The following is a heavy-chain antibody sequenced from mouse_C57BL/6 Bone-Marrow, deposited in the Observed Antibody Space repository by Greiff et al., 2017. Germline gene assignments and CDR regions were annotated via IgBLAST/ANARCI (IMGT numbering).Heavy chain of an antibody. CDR2: MHPNGGSP. D-gene: IGHD2-4*01. CDR3: AISYDYDYYTMDY. CDR1: GYTINNYW. V-gene: IGHV1-64*01. Sequence: QVQLQQPGAELVKPGASVKLSCKASGYTINNYWMHWVKQRPGQGLEWIGMMHPNGGSPEYNEKFKSEATLSVDKSSRTAYMELSSLTSEDSAVYYCAISYDYDYYTMDYWGQGTSVTVSS. J-gene: IGHJ4*01.